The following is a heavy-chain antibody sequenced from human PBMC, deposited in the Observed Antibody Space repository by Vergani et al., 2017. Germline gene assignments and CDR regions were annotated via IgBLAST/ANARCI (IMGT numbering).Heavy chain of an antibody. J-gene: IGHJ4*02. Sequence: EVQLVESGGGLVKPGGSLRLSCAASGFTFSNAWMSWVRQAPGKGLEWVGRIKSKTDGGTTDYAAPVKGSFTISRDDSKNTLYLQMNSLKTEDTAVYYCTTDRIVGATPFDYWGQGTLVTVSS. CDR2: IKSKTDGGTT. V-gene: IGHV3-15*01. CDR3: TTDRIVGATPFDY. CDR1: GFTFSNAW. D-gene: IGHD1-26*01.